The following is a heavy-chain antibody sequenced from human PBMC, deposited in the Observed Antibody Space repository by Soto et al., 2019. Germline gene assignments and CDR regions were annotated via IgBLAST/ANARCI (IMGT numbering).Heavy chain of an antibody. D-gene: IGHD6-13*01. CDR3: AREGISSLMDV. V-gene: IGHV4-61*01. Sequence: PSETLSLTCSVSGGSVSSGSYYWSWIRQPPGKGLEWIGYIYYSGSTNYNPSLKSRVTISVDTSKNQFSLKLSSVTAADTAVYYCAREGISSLMDVWGQGTMRTASS. J-gene: IGHJ6*02. CDR2: IYYSGST. CDR1: GGSVSSGSYY.